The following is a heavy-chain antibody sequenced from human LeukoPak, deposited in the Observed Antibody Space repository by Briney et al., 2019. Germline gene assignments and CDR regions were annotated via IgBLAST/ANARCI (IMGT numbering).Heavy chain of an antibody. J-gene: IGHJ4*02. D-gene: IGHD3-22*01. CDR3: ARGHYYYDMA. CDR2: IKQDGSEK. CDR1: GFTFSSYN. Sequence: GGSLRLSCAASGFTFSSYNMNWVRQAPGKGLEWVANIKQDGSEKYYVDSVKGRFTISRDNAKNSLYLQMNSLRAEDTAVYYCARGHYYYDMAWGQGTLVTVSS. V-gene: IGHV3-7*01.